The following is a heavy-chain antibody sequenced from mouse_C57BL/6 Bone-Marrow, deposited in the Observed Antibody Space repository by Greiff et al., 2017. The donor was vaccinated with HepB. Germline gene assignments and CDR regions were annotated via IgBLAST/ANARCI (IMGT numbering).Heavy chain of an antibody. J-gene: IGHJ2*01. D-gene: IGHD1-1*01. V-gene: IGHV2-2*01. CDR3: AREDYYYGSSYVGY. CDR1: GFSLTSYG. Sequence: VQLQQSGPGLVQPSQSLSITCTVSGFSLTSYGVHWVRQSPGKGLEWLGVIWSGGSTDYNAAFISRLSISKDNSKSQVFFKMNSLQADDTAIYYCAREDYYYGSSYVGYWGQGTTLTVSS. CDR2: IWSGGST.